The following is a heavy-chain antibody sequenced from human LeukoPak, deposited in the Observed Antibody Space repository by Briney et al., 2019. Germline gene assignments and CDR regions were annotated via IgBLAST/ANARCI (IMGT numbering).Heavy chain of an antibody. D-gene: IGHD1-26*01. CDR3: ARLGVGARNYSPHDYAFDI. CDR2: IYTSGST. Sequence: SQTLSLTCSVSGGSIISGSYNWSWIRQPAGKGLEWIGRIYTSGSTSYNASLKSRVTISVDKSKNHFSLKLNSVTAADTAVYYCARLGVGARNYSPHDYAFDIWGQGTRVTVFS. J-gene: IGHJ3*02. V-gene: IGHV4-61*02. CDR1: GGSIISGSYN.